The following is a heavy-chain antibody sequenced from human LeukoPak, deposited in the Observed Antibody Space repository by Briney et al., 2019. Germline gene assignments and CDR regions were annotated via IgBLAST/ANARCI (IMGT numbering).Heavy chain of an antibody. CDR1: GFTFTNAW. CDR3: TTVTLRPVGL. D-gene: IGHD3-10*01. CDR2: IKSKTDGGTI. V-gene: IGHV3-15*05. Sequence: GGSLRLSCAASGFTFTNAWMSWVRQAPGKGLEGVGRIKSKTDGGTIDYAAPVKGRFSISRDDSKNTLFLQMNSLKIEDTAVYYCTTVTLRPVGLWGQGTLVAVSS. J-gene: IGHJ4*02.